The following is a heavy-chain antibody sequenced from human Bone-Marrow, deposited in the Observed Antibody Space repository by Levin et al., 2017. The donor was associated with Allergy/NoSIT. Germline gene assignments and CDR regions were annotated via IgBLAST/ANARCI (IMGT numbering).Heavy chain of an antibody. V-gene: IGHV3-23*01. Sequence: GESLKISCAASGFTFSSYAMSWVRQAPGKGLEWVSAISGSGGSTYYADSVKGRFTISRDNSKNTLYLQMNSLRAEDTAVYYCAKDPPEGSGSYDDNWFDPWGQGTLVTVSS. CDR1: GFTFSSYA. D-gene: IGHD1-26*01. CDR3: AKDPPEGSGSYDDNWFDP. CDR2: ISGSGGST. J-gene: IGHJ5*02.